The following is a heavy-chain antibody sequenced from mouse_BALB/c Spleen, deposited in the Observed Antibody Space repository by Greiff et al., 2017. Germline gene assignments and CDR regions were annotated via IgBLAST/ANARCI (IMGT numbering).Heavy chain of an antibody. CDR2: IWAGGST. V-gene: IGHV2-9*02. D-gene: IGHD3-3*01. CDR1: GFSLTSYG. Sequence: VMLVESGPGLVAPSQSLSITCTVSGFSLTSYGVHWVRQPPGKGLEWLGVIWAGGSTNYNSALMSRLSISKDNSKSQVFLKMNSLQTDDTAMYYCARDGWDNYYAMDYWGQGTSVTVSS. J-gene: IGHJ4*01. CDR3: ARDGWDNYYAMDY.